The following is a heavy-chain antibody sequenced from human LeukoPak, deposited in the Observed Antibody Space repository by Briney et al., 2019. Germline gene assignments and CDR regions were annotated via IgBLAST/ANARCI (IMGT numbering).Heavy chain of an antibody. CDR3: VNSQWLLLDYFDS. J-gene: IGHJ4*01. D-gene: IGHD6-19*01. CDR2: ISSSSTTI. CDR1: GFTFKTYS. Sequence: GGSLRLSCAASGFTFKTYSMHWVRQAPGKGLEWISYISSSSTTIFYADSVNGRFTISRDNSKNSLYLQMNSLRSDDTAVYYCVNSQWLLLDYFDSWGXGTLVTVSS. V-gene: IGHV3-48*04.